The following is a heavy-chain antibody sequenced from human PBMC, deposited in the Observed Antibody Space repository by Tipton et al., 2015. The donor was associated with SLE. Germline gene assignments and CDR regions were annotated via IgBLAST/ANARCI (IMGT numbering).Heavy chain of an antibody. CDR2: ISYDGSNK. CDR3: ASVLLFYFDY. V-gene: IGHV3-30*04. D-gene: IGHD2-15*01. Sequence: QLVQSGGGLVKPGGSLRLSCAASGFAFSTSALSWVRQAPGKGLEWVAVISYDGSNKYYADSVKGRFTISRDNSKNTLSLQMNSLRAEDTAVYYCASVLLFYFDYWGQGTLVTVSS. J-gene: IGHJ4*02. CDR1: GFAFSTSA.